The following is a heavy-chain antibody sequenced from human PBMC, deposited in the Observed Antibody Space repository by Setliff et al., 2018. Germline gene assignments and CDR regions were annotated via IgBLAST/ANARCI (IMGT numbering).Heavy chain of an antibody. Sequence: SETLSLTCAVYGGSFSGYYWSWIRQPPGKGLEWIGHIYTSGSTNYNPSLKSRVTISVDTSKNQLSLTLSSVTAADTAVYYCVREGYSEYFQDWGRGTLVTVSS. CDR3: VREGYSEYFQD. V-gene: IGHV4-59*01. CDR1: GGSFSGYY. CDR2: IYTSGST. D-gene: IGHD1-1*01. J-gene: IGHJ1*01.